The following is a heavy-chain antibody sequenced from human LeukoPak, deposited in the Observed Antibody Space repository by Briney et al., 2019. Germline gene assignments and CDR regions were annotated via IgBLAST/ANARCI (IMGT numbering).Heavy chain of an antibody. Sequence: ASVKVSCKASGYTLTSYGISWVRQAPGQGLEWMGWISAYNGNTNYAQKLQGRVTMTTDTSTSTAYMELRSLRSDDTAVYYCARDSVIVGATGFDYWGQGTLVTVSS. V-gene: IGHV1-18*01. J-gene: IGHJ4*02. D-gene: IGHD1-26*01. CDR3: ARDSVIVGATGFDY. CDR2: ISAYNGNT. CDR1: GYTLTSYG.